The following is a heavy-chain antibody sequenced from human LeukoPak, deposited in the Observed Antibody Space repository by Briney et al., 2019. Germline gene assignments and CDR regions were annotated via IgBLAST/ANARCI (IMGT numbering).Heavy chain of an antibody. V-gene: IGHV4-39*07. CDR3: ASYNRGYSYGRFDY. CDR2: TSNHGNT. D-gene: IGHD5-18*01. CDR1: GGSISSSSYY. Sequence: SETLSLTCTVSGGSISSSSYYWGWIRQPPGKGLEWIGSTSNHGNTYYKPSLKSRVTISVDTSKNQFSLKLSSVTAADTAVYYCASYNRGYSYGRFDYWGQGTLVTVSS. J-gene: IGHJ4*02.